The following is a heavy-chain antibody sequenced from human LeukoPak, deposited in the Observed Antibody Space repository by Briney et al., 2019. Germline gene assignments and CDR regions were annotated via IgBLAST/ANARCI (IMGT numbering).Heavy chain of an antibody. V-gene: IGHV1-2*02. CDR3: ARSLGIQLWFWFDP. Sequence: ASVKVSCKASGGTFSSYAISWVRQAPGQGLEWMGWINPNSGGTNYAQKFQGRVTMTRDTSISTAYMELSRLRSDDTAVYYCARSLGIQLWFWFDPWGQGTLVTVSS. J-gene: IGHJ5*02. CDR2: INPNSGGT. CDR1: GGTFSSYA. D-gene: IGHD5-18*01.